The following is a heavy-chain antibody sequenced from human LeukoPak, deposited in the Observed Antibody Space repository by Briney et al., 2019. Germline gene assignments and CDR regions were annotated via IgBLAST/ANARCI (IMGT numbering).Heavy chain of an antibody. CDR3: ARFSSDFWSGSRSYYFYGMDV. CDR1: GGSISSHY. J-gene: IGHJ6*02. CDR2: IYYSGST. D-gene: IGHD3-3*01. Sequence: SETLSLTCTVSGGSISSHYWSWIRQPPGKGLEWIGYIYYSGSTTYTPSLKSRVTISLDTSENQFSLKLSSVTAADTAVYYCARFSSDFWSGSRSYYFYGMDVWGQGPTVTVSS. V-gene: IGHV4-59*08.